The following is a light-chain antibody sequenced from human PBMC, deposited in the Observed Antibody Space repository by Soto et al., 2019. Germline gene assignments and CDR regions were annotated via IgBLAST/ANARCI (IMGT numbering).Light chain of an antibody. CDR1: QSLVYSDGNTY. Sequence: DVVMPQSPLSLPVTLGQPASISCRSSQSLVYSDGNTYLSWFQQRPGQSPRRLIHKLSTRDAGVPDRFSGSGSVTEFTLKISMVEDEDVEICYSLQSTHWPHTFGQGTKLEIK. CDR2: KLS. V-gene: IGKV2-30*01. CDR3: LQSTHWPHT. J-gene: IGKJ2*01.